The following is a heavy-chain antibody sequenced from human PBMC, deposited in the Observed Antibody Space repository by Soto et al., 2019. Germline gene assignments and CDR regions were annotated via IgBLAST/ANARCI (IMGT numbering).Heavy chain of an antibody. CDR2: INPNSGGT. Sequence: GASVKVSCKASGYTFTGYYMHWVRQAPGQGLEWMGWINPNSGGTNYAQKIQGWVTMTRDTSISTAYMELSRLRSDDTAVYYCARDRRVGFWSGHNWFDPWGQGTLVTVSS. J-gene: IGHJ5*02. V-gene: IGHV1-2*04. CDR1: GYTFTGYY. D-gene: IGHD3-3*01. CDR3: ARDRRVGFWSGHNWFDP.